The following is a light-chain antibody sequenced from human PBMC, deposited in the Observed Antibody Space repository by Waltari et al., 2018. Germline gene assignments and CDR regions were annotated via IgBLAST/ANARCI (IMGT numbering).Light chain of an antibody. J-gene: IGLJ2*01. CDR3: QSYDASNHVL. Sequence: NVMLAQPLSVSESPGRTVIISCTRSSGSLASNHVQWSLLRPGSAPTTVIYENKLRPSGVPDRFSGSIDTSSNSASLTISGLRTEDEGDYYCQSYDASNHVLFGGGTKLTVL. CDR2: ENK. CDR1: SGSLASNH. V-gene: IGLV6-57*04.